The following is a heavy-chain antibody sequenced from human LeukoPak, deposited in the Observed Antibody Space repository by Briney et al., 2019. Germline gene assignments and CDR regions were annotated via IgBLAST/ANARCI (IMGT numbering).Heavy chain of an antibody. CDR2: IYYSGST. CDR1: GNTISSYY. V-gene: IGHV4-59*01. Sequence: PSETLSLTCTVSGNTISSYYWSWIRQPPGKGLEWIGYIYYSGSTNYNPSLKSRVTISVDTSKNQFSLKLSSVTAADTAVYYCARIRGVGLGELLSPDEKYFDYWGQGTLVTVSS. D-gene: IGHD1-26*01. J-gene: IGHJ4*02. CDR3: ARIRGVGLGELLSPDEKYFDY.